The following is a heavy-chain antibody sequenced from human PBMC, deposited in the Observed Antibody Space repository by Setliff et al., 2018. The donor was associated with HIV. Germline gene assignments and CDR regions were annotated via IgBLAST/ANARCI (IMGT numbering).Heavy chain of an antibody. J-gene: IGHJ4*02. CDR3: AAKKSGDYPFN. D-gene: IGHD4-17*01. CDR2: IYYSGST. V-gene: IGHV4-39*07. CDR1: GGSISSSSYY. Sequence: PSETLSLTCTVSGGSISSSSYYWGWIRQPPGEGLEWIGSIYYSGSTYYNPSLKSRVTTSLDTSKNQFSLKVGSVTAADTAVYYCAAKKSGDYPFNWGQGTLVTVSS.